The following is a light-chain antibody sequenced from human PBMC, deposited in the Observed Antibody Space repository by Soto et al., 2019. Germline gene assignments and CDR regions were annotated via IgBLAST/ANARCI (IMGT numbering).Light chain of an antibody. CDR2: DVS. J-gene: IGLJ2*01. CDR3: SSYTSSSTLYVV. CDR1: SSDVGGYNY. Sequence: QSVLTQPASVSGSPGQSITIYCTGTSSDVGGYNYVSWYQQHPGKAPKLMIYDVSNRPSGVSNRFSGSKSGNTASLTISGRQAEDEADYYCSSYTSSSTLYVVFGGGTKLTVL. V-gene: IGLV2-14*01.